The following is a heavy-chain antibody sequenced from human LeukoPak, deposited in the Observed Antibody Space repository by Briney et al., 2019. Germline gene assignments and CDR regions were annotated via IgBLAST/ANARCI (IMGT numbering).Heavy chain of an antibody. CDR1: GGSISSSNW. V-gene: IGHV4-4*02. CDR3: ARGPYDYVWGSYRYQTYFDY. J-gene: IGHJ4*02. CDR2: IYHGGST. D-gene: IGHD3-16*02. Sequence: SETLSLTCAVSGGSISSSNWWSWVRQPPGKGLEWIGEIYHGGSTNYNPSLKSRVTISVDTSKNQFSLKLSSVTAADTAVYYCARGPYDYVWGSYRYQTYFDYWGQGTLVTVSS.